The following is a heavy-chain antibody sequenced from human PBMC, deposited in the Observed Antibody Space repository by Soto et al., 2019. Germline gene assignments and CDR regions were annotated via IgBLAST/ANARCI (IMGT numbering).Heavy chain of an antibody. CDR2: ISYDGSNK. Sequence: GSLRLSCAASGFTFSSYGMHWVRQAPGKGLEWVAVISYDGSNKYYADSVKGRFTISRDNSKNTLYLQMNSLRAEDTAVYYCAKATRAVADTYYYYGMDVWGQGTTVTVSS. D-gene: IGHD6-19*01. J-gene: IGHJ6*02. CDR3: AKATRAVADTYYYYGMDV. CDR1: GFTFSSYG. V-gene: IGHV3-30*18.